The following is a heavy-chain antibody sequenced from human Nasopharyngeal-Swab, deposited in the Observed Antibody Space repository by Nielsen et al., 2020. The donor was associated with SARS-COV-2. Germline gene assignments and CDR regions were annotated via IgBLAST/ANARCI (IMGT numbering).Heavy chain of an antibody. CDR3: ARGTYYDSLTGYYPWDYYGMDV. CDR2: MNPRSGNT. V-gene: IGHV1-8*01. D-gene: IGHD3-9*01. CDR1: GYTFTSYD. J-gene: IGHJ6*02. Sequence: ASVKVSCKASGYTFTSYDFNWVRQATGQGLEWMGWMNPRSGNTGYAQKFQGRVTMTRNTSISTVYMELRSLGSDDTAVYYCARGTYYDSLTGYYPWDYYGMDVWGQGTTVTVSS.